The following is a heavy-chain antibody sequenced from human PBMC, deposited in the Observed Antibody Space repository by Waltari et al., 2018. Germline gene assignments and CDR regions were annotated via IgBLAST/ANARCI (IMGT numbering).Heavy chain of an antibody. CDR2: IKSDGSSI. Sequence: EVQLVESGGGLVQPGGSLRLSCAASGFTFSTYWMHWFRQAPGKGLVWVSRIKSDGSSITYADSVKGRFTISRDNAKNTLYLQMNSLRAEDTAVYYCARADYNWNNAQFDYWGQGTLVTVSS. CDR3: ARADYNWNNAQFDY. D-gene: IGHD1-20*01. J-gene: IGHJ4*02. CDR1: GFTFSTYW. V-gene: IGHV3-74*01.